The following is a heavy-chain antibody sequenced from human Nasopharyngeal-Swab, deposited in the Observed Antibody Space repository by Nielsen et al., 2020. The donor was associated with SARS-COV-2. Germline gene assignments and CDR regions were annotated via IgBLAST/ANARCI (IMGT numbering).Heavy chain of an antibody. CDR3: AKDAVVRGDAFEI. V-gene: IGHV3-23*01. J-gene: IGHJ3*02. CDR2: ISASGGST. D-gene: IGHD3-10*01. CDR1: GFTINIYA. Sequence: ESLTISCIASGFTINIYAMAWVRRTPGRGLQRVSGISASGGSTYYTDSVKGRFAVSRDNSRNTLYLQMHSLRVEDTALYYCAKDAVVRGDAFEIWGQGTMVTVSS.